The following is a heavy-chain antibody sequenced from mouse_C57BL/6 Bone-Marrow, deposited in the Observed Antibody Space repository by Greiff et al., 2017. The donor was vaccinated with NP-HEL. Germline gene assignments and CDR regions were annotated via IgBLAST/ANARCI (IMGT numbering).Heavy chain of an antibody. Sequence: QVQLQQSGPELVRPGASVKISCKASGYTFTSHCMQWVRQRPGQGLAWIGEIFPGSGSTYYNEKFKGKATLTVDTSSSTAYMQLSSLTSEDSAVYFCAREYAQATDWYFDVWGTGTTVTVSS. J-gene: IGHJ1*03. CDR2: IFPGSGST. D-gene: IGHD3-2*02. CDR3: AREYAQATDWYFDV. V-gene: IGHV1-56*01. CDR1: GYTFTSHC.